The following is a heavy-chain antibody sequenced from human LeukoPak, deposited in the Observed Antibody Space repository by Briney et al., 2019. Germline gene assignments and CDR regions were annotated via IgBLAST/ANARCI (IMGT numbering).Heavy chain of an antibody. CDR3: ARGRGYSGYDFGY. CDR1: GFTFSDYY. CDR2: ISSSSSYT. J-gene: IGHJ4*02. Sequence: GGSLTLSRAPSGFTFSDYYMIWLRQAPGKGREWVSYISSSSSYTNYADSVKGRFTISRDNAKNSLYLQMNSLRAEDTAVYYCARGRGYSGYDFGYWGQGTLVTVSS. V-gene: IGHV3-11*05. D-gene: IGHD5-12*01.